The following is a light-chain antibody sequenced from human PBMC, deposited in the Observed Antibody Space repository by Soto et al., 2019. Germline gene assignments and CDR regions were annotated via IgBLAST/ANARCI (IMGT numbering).Light chain of an antibody. CDR2: EVV. CDR3: KSYAGSNTYV. J-gene: IGLJ1*01. V-gene: IGLV2-8*01. CDR1: KNDIGVYDF. Sequence: QALLSQPASASVYPGQSFSISWTGTKNDIGVYDFVSWYQHHPGKAPLLIIYEVVQRPSGVPDRFSGSKSGNTASLTVSGLQAADEADYFCKSYAGSNTYVFGSGTK.